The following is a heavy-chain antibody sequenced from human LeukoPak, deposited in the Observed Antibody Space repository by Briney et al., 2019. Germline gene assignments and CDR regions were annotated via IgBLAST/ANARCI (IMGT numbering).Heavy chain of an antibody. CDR2: IYYSGST. Sequence: PSETLSLTWTVSGGSITSYYWSWIRQPPGKGLEWIGYIYYSGSTNYNPSLKSRVTISVDTSKNQFSLKLSSVTAADTAVYYCARLTGIAAAGDYWGQGTLVTVSS. CDR1: GGSITSYY. CDR3: ARLTGIAAAGDY. D-gene: IGHD6-13*01. J-gene: IGHJ4*02. V-gene: IGHV4-59*08.